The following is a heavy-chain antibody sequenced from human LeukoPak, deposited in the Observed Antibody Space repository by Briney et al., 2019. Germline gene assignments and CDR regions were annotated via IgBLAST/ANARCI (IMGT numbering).Heavy chain of an antibody. CDR3: ARRDGYNMGAFDI. J-gene: IGHJ3*02. V-gene: IGHV5-51*03. CDR2: MYPGDSDT. Sequence: PGESLRISCRASGYSFSTYWVGWVRQTPGKGLEWMGIMYPGDSDTRYSPSFQGQFTISADKSISTAYLQWSSLKASDTAMYYCARRDGYNMGAFDIWGQGTMVTVSS. D-gene: IGHD5-24*01. CDR1: GYSFSTYW.